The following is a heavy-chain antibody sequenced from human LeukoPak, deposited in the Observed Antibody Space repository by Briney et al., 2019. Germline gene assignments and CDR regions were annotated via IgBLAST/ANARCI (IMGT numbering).Heavy chain of an antibody. CDR2: ISKSGSTM. D-gene: IGHD3-22*01. CDR3: ARGKSSGYYYFDY. J-gene: IGHJ4*02. V-gene: IGHV3-48*03. Sequence: PGGSLRLSCAVSGFTFSSYEMNWVRQAPGKGLEWFSYISKSGSTMYYADSVKGRFTFSRDNAKNSLYLQMNSPTAEDTAVYYCARGKSSGYYYFDYWGQGTLVTVSS. CDR1: GFTFSSYE.